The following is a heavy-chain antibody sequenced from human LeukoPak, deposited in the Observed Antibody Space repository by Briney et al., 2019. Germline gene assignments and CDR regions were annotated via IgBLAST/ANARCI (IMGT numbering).Heavy chain of an antibody. CDR3: VRKYYFYMDV. Sequence: PGGSLRLSCAASGLTLSNYAMCWVRQAPGRGLEWLSYISANGVSTTYAESVKGRFTSSRDNSKNTLFLQVSSPRAEDKAVYYYVRKYYFYMDVWGKGTTVTVSS. CDR1: GLTLSNYA. J-gene: IGHJ6*03. CDR2: ISANGVST. V-gene: IGHV3-23*01.